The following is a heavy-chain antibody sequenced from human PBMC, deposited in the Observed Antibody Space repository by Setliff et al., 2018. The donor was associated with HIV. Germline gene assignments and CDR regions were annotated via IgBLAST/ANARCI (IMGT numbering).Heavy chain of an antibody. CDR2: IIPMFGTT. Sequence: ASVKVSCKASGGTFRSYGISWVRQAPGQGPEWMAGIIPMFGTTNYAQKFQGRVTITADESTSTAYMELSSLRSDDTAVYYCARVAEMATIGYNYFYMDVWG. V-gene: IGHV1-69*13. CDR1: GGTFRSYG. D-gene: IGHD5-12*01. J-gene: IGHJ6*03. CDR3: ARVAEMATIGYNYFYMDV.